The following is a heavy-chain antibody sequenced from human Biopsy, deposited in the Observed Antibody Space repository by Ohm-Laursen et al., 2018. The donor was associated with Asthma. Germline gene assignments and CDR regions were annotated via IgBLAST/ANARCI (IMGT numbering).Heavy chain of an antibody. CDR1: GGTLNNYA. D-gene: IGHD5-12*01. V-gene: IGHV1-69*13. Sequence: SVKVSCKPSGGTLNNYAINWVRQAPGQGLEWMGGLIPVLGTADYAPMFEGRVTITADESTSTAYLELTSLRFEDTAVYYCARGYSGTDRIVYYYSGMEVWGQGTTVTVSS. J-gene: IGHJ6*02. CDR2: LIPVLGTA. CDR3: ARGYSGTDRIVYYYSGMEV.